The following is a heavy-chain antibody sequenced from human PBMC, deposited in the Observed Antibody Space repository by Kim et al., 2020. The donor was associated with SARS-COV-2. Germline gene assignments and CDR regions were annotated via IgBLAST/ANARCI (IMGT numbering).Heavy chain of an antibody. Sequence: SETLSLTCTVSGGSISSSSYYWGWIRQPPGKGLEWIGSIYYSGSTYYNPSLKSRVTISVDTSKNQFSLKLSSVTAADTAVYYCARHEAVAGPIDYWGQGTLVTVSS. CDR2: IYYSGST. D-gene: IGHD6-19*01. V-gene: IGHV4-39*01. CDR1: GGSISSSSYY. J-gene: IGHJ4*02. CDR3: ARHEAVAGPIDY.